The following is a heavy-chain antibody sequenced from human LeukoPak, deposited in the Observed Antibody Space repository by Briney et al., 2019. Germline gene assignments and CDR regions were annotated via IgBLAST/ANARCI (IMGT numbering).Heavy chain of an antibody. Sequence: PGGSLRLSCAASGFTFSSYAMSWVRQAPGKGLEWVSAISGSGGSTYYADSVKGRFTISRDNSKNTLYLQMNSLRAEDTAVYYCARGVAARQYYFDYWGQGTLVTVSS. D-gene: IGHD6-6*01. CDR2: ISGSGGST. CDR1: GFTFSSYA. CDR3: ARGVAARQYYFDY. J-gene: IGHJ4*02. V-gene: IGHV3-23*01.